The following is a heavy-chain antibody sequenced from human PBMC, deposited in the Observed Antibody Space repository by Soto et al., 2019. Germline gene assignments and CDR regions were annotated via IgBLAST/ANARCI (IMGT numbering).Heavy chain of an antibody. CDR1: GFTFSSYA. V-gene: IGHV3-23*01. CDR2: ISGSGGST. J-gene: IGHJ4*02. Sequence: EVQVLESGGGLVQPGGSLRLSCAASGFTFSSYAMNWVRQAPGKGLEWVSVISGSGGSTYYADSVKGRFTISIDNSKNTLDLRMYSLTAEDTAIYYCARRSSGWYLDYWGQGTLVTVSP. D-gene: IGHD6-19*01. CDR3: ARRSSGWYLDY.